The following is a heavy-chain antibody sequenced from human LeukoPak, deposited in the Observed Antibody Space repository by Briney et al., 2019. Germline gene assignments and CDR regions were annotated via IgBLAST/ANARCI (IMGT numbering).Heavy chain of an antibody. V-gene: IGHV3-74*01. CDR3: VRSLRSADF. J-gene: IGHJ4*02. CDR2: ISPDGSQT. Sequence: GGSLRVSCAASGFILSNYWMHWVRQAPGKGLMWVSQISPDGSQTFYADSVKGRFTISRDNAKNTLFLQMDSLRAEDTALYYCVRSLRSADFWGQGTLVTVSS. CDR1: GFILSNYW.